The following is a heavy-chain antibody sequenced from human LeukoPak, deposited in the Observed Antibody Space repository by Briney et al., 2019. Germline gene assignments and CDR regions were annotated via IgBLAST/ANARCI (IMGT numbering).Heavy chain of an antibody. CDR1: GFTFSSYA. CDR3: AKTHLFGSGFFDP. J-gene: IGHJ5*02. V-gene: IGHV3-23*01. D-gene: IGHD3-22*01. Sequence: GGSLKLSCAASGFTFSSYAMSWVRQAPGEGLEWVSAISGSGGSTYYADSVKGRLTISRDNSKNTLYLQMNSLRAEDTAVYYCAKTHLFGSGFFDPWGQGTLVTVSS. CDR2: ISGSGGST.